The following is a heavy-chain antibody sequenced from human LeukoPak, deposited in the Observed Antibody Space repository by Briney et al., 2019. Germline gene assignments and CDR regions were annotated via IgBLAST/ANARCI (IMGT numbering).Heavy chain of an antibody. CDR2: ISTSGST. V-gene: IGHV4-4*07. CDR3: ARGTGGIYDILSGYYRFWYFDL. Sequence: PSETLSLTCTVSGGSISSYYWSWIRQPAGKGLEGIGRISTSGSTNYNPSLKSRVTMSVDTSKNQFSLKLSSVTAADTAVYYCARGTGGIYDILSGYYRFWYFDLWGRGTLVTVSS. D-gene: IGHD3-9*01. CDR1: GGSISSYY. J-gene: IGHJ2*01.